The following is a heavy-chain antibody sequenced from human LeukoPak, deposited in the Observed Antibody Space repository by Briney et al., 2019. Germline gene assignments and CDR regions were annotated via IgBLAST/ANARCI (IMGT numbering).Heavy chain of an antibody. V-gene: IGHV1-2*02. CDR2: NNPNSGGT. CDR1: GYTFTGYY. Sequence: ASVKLSCKASGYTFTGYYLHWVRQAPGQGLEWMGWNNPNSGGTKYAQKYQDRVTMTRDTSISTAYMELTRLRTDDTAVYYCARDSSGYCWGEGTLVTVSS. J-gene: IGHJ4*02. D-gene: IGHD3-22*01. CDR3: ARDSSGYC.